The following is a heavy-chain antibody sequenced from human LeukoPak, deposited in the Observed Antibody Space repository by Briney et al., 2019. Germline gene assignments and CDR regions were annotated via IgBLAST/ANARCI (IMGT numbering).Heavy chain of an antibody. D-gene: IGHD1-14*01. CDR3: AREVPPTGYGMDV. V-gene: IGHV3-48*03. CDR2: ISSSGSTI. J-gene: IGHJ6*02. Sequence: GGSLRLSCAASGFTFSSYAMSWVRQAPGKGLEWVSYISSSGSTIYYADSVKGRFTISRDNAKNSLYLQMNSLRAEDTAVYYCAREVPPTGYGMDVWGQGTTVTVSS. CDR1: GFTFSSYA.